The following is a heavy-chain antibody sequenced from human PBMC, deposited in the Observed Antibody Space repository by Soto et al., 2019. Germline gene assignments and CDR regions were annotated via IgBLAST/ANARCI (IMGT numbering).Heavy chain of an antibody. CDR3: ARGVSAGVDY. D-gene: IGHD1-26*01. V-gene: IGHV1-8*01. CDR1: GYTFTSYD. J-gene: IGHJ4*02. CDR2: MNPNSGNT. Sequence: KVSCKASGYTFTSYDINWVRQATGQGLEWMGWMNPNSGNTGYAQKFQGRVTMTRDTSINTAYMELTTLTSDDTAFYYCARGVSAGVDYWGQGTLVTVSS.